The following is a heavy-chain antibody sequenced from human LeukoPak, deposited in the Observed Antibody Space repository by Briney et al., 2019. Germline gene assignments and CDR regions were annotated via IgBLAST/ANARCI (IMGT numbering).Heavy chain of an antibody. V-gene: IGHV3-48*04. Sequence: GGSLRLSCAASGFTFSSYGMHWVRQAPGKGLEWVSYISSSSSTIYYADSEKGRFTISRDNAKNSLFLQMNSLRAEDTAVYYCARDLIVETTYFDYWGQGTLVTVSS. J-gene: IGHJ4*02. CDR2: ISSSSSTI. CDR3: ARDLIVETTYFDY. D-gene: IGHD1-26*01. CDR1: GFTFSSYG.